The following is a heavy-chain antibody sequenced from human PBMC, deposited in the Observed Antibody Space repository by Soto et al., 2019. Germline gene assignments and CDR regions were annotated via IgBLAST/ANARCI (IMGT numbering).Heavy chain of an antibody. D-gene: IGHD6-25*01. CDR2: ISYDENNK. Sequence: PGGSLRLSCAASGFTFSSYGMNWVRQAPGKGLEWVAVISYDENNKYYADSVKGRFTISRDNSKNTLYLQMNSLRAEDTAVYYCARSGEHPFDFWGQGTLVTVSS. J-gene: IGHJ4*02. V-gene: IGHV3-30*03. CDR3: ARSGEHPFDF. CDR1: GFTFSSYG.